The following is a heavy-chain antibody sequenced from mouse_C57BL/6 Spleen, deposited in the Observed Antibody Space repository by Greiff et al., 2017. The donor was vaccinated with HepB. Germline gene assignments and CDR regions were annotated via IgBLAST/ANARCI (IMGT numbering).Heavy chain of an antibody. CDR2: IDPETGGT. V-gene: IGHV1-15*01. CDR3: TMPYYYGSSWDAMDY. CDR1: GYTFTDYE. D-gene: IGHD1-1*01. Sequence: QVQLKQSGAELVRPGASVTLSCKASGYTFTDYEMHWVKQTPVHGLEWIGAIDPETGGTAYNQKFKGKAILTADKSSSTAYMELRSLTSEDSAVYYCTMPYYYGSSWDAMDYWGQGTSVTVSS. J-gene: IGHJ4*01.